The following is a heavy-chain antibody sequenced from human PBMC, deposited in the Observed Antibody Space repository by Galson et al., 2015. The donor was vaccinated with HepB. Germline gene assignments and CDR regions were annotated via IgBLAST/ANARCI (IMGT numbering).Heavy chain of an antibody. CDR3: ARVCQWLVFSGAGWFDP. CDR2: IKQDGSEK. V-gene: IGHV3-7*01. J-gene: IGHJ5*02. CDR1: GFTFSSYW. Sequence: SLRLSCAASGFTFSSYWMSWVRQAPGKGLEWVANIKQDGSEKYYVDSVKGRFTISRDNAKNSLYLQMNSLRAEDAAVYYCARVCQWLVFSGAGWFDPWGQGTLVTVSS. D-gene: IGHD6-19*01.